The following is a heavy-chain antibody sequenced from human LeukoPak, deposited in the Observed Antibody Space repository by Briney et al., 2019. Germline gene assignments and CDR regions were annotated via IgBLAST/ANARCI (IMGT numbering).Heavy chain of an antibody. J-gene: IGHJ6*03. CDR2: INPNRGGT. Sequence: ASVKVSCKASGYTFTGYYMHWVRQAPGQGLEWMGWINPNRGGTNYAQKFQGRVTITRDTSISTAYMGLRRLRSATTPVYYCARVDWEVLGGDYLDVWGKGTTVTVSS. CDR3: ARVDWEVLGGDYLDV. CDR1: GYTFTGYY. D-gene: IGHD4/OR15-4a*01. V-gene: IGHV1-2*02.